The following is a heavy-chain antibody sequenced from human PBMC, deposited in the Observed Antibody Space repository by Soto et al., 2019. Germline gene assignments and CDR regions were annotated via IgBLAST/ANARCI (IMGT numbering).Heavy chain of an antibody. Sequence: EVQLVESGGGLVKPGGSLRLSCAASGFTFSSYSMNWVRQAPGKGLEWVSSISSSSSYIYYADSVKGRLTISRDNAKNSLYLQMNSLRAEDTAVYYCARDHYDSSGYLASLGSWGQGTLVTVSS. V-gene: IGHV3-21*01. CDR1: GFTFSSYS. CDR3: ARDHYDSSGYLASLGS. CDR2: ISSSSSYI. J-gene: IGHJ5*02. D-gene: IGHD3-22*01.